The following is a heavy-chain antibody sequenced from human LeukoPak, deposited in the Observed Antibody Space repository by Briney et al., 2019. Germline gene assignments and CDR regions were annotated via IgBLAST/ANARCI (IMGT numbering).Heavy chain of an antibody. J-gene: IGHJ4*02. CDR3: AIDPTAVVTAPYYFDF. Sequence: SETLSLTCAVHGGSFSCYHWNWIRQSPGKGLEWIGEINDRGHTNYNSSLESRITISVDTSKKQFSLNLSSVTAADTAVYYCAIDPTAVVTAPYYFDFCGEGTLVTVSS. D-gene: IGHD4-23*01. CDR1: GGSFSCYH. CDR2: INDRGHT. V-gene: IGHV4-34*01.